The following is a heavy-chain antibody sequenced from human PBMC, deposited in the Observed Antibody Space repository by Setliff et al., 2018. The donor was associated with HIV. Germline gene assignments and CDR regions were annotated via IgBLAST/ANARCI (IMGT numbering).Heavy chain of an antibody. CDR1: GFTFSSYA. Sequence: PGGSLRLSCAASGFTFSSYAMNWVRQAPATGLEWVSSISGSGGSTYYADSVKGRFTISRDNSKNTLYLQMNSLRAEDTAVYYCAKGQWLRGLWGQGTLVTVSS. D-gene: IGHD5-12*01. CDR2: ISGSGGST. CDR3: AKGQWLRGL. J-gene: IGHJ4*02. V-gene: IGHV3-23*01.